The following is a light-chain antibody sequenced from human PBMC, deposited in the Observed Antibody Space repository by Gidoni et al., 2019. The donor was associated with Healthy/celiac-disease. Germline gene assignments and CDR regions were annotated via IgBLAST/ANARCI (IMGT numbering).Light chain of an antibody. CDR1: QSVSSN. J-gene: IGKJ1*01. CDR3: QQYNNWPQT. Sequence: DIVMTQSPATLSVSPGERATLSCRASQSVSSNLAWYQHKPGQAPRLLIYGASTRATGIPARFSGSGSGTEFTLTISSLQSEDFAVYYCQQYNNWPQTFGQGTKVEIK. CDR2: GAS. V-gene: IGKV3-15*01.